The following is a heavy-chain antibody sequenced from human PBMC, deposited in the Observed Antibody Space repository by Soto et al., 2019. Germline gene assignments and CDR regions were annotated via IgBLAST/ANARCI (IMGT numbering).Heavy chain of an antibody. J-gene: IGHJ4*02. Sequence: GASVKVSCKASGYTFTGYYMHWVRQAPGQGLEWMGWINPNSGGTNYAQKFQGWVTMTRDTSISTAYMELSRLRSDDTAVYYCAREMATTYPGFEYWGQGTLVTVSS. V-gene: IGHV1-2*04. CDR3: AREMATTYPGFEY. D-gene: IGHD5-12*01. CDR2: INPNSGGT. CDR1: GYTFTGYY.